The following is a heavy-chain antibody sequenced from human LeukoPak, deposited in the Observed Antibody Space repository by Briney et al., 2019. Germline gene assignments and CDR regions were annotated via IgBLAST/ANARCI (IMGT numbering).Heavy chain of an antibody. D-gene: IGHD6-13*01. Sequence: ASVKVSCKASGYTFNTNGLNWVRQAPGQGLQWMGWINANTGSTNYAQIFQGRVTMTTDTSTSTAYLELTSLTSDDTAIYYCARDAFQGSSWSNSFDSWGQGTLVIVSS. J-gene: IGHJ5*01. CDR3: ARDAFQGSSWSNSFDS. CDR1: GYTFNTNG. V-gene: IGHV1-18*01. CDR2: INANTGST.